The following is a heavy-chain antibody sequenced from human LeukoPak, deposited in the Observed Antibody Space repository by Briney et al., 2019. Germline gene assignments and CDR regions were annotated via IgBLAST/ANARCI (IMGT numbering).Heavy chain of an antibody. Sequence: GASVKVSCKASGYTFTSYDINWVRQATGQGLXXXXXXXPNSGNTGYAQKFQGRVTMTRNTSISTAYMELSSLRSEDTAVYYCAREVDLGYDYVWGSYRYWGQGTLVTVSS. CDR2: XXPNSGNT. D-gene: IGHD3-16*02. J-gene: IGHJ4*02. CDR3: AREVDLGYDYVWGSYRY. V-gene: IGHV1-8*01. CDR1: GYTFTSYD.